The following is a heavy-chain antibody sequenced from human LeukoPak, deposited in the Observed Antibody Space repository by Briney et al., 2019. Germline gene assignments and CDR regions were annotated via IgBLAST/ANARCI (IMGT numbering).Heavy chain of an antibody. Sequence: GGSLRLSCAASGFTFSSNGMNWVRQAPGQRLEWMGYINTVNANAKYSREFQGRVTITRDTSATTTYLELTSLRSEDTAVYYCARESALSRGDNWLDPWGQGTLVTVSS. J-gene: IGHJ5*02. CDR1: GFTFSSNG. D-gene: IGHD3-3*01. V-gene: IGHV1-3*04. CDR2: INTVNANA. CDR3: ARESALSRGDNWLDP.